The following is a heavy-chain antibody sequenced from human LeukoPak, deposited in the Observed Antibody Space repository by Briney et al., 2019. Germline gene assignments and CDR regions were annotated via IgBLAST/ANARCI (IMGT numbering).Heavy chain of an antibody. CDR2: ISSSGTTI. D-gene: IGHD4-17*01. CDR3: ARHDYGDYEDY. CDR1: GFTFSSYA. Sequence: GGSLRLSCAASGFTFSSYAMSWVRQAPGKGLDWFSYISSSGTTIYYADSVKGRFTISRDNAKNSLYLQMNSLRAEDTAVYYCARHDYGDYEDYWGQGTLVTVSS. V-gene: IGHV3-48*04. J-gene: IGHJ4*02.